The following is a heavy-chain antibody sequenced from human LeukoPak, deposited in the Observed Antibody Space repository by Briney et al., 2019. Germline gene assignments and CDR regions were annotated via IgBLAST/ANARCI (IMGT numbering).Heavy chain of an antibody. CDR3: ARDNYDYGDYSFDY. J-gene: IGHJ4*02. V-gene: IGHV3-21*01. Sequence: GGSLRLSCGVSGFTFSSYGMNWLRQAPGKGLEWVSFISSGSRSICYADSVKGRFTISRDNAKNSLYLQMNSLRTEDTAVYYCARDNYDYGDYSFDYWGQGTLVTVSS. D-gene: IGHD4-17*01. CDR1: GFTFSSYG. CDR2: ISSGSRSI.